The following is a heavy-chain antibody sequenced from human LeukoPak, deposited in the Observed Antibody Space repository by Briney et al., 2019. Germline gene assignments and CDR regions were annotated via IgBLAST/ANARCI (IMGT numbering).Heavy chain of an antibody. CDR2: ISGSGGGT. V-gene: IGHV3-23*01. J-gene: IGHJ4*02. CDR1: GITLSNNG. CDR3: ARRGVVIRVILVGFHKEAYYFDS. Sequence: PGGSLRLCCAVSGITLSNNGMSWVRQAPGKGLEWVAGISGSGGGTNYADSVKGRFTISRDNPKITLYLQMNSLTVEDTAVYFCARRGVVIRVILVGFHKEAYYFDSWGQGALVTVSS. D-gene: IGHD3-22*01.